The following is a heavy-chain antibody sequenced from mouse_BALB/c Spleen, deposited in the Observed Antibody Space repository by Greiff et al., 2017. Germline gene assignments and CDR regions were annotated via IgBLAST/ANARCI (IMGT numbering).Heavy chain of an antibody. V-gene: IGHV3-2*02. D-gene: IGHD1-1*01. CDR1: GYSITSDYA. CDR3: ARSDYGSSYVWFAY. J-gene: IGHJ3*01. Sequence: EVQLQESGPGLVKPSQSLSLTCTVTGYSITSDYAWNWIRQFPGNKLEWMGYISYSGSTSYNPSLKSRISITRDTSKNQFFLQLNSVTTEDTATYYCARSDYGSSYVWFAYWGQGTLVTVSA. CDR2: ISYSGST.